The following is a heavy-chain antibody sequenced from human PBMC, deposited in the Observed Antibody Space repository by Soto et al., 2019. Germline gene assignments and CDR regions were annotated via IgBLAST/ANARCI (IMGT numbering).Heavy chain of an antibody. CDR1: GFTFSSYS. D-gene: IGHD3-22*01. Sequence: LRLSCAASGFTFSSYSMSWVRQAPWKGLEWVSAISGSGGSTYYADSVKGRFTISRDNSKNTLYLQMNSLRAEDTAVYYCAKASRITMIVVVIPFDYWGQGTLVTVSS. V-gene: IGHV3-23*01. J-gene: IGHJ4*02. CDR3: AKASRITMIVVVIPFDY. CDR2: ISGSGGST.